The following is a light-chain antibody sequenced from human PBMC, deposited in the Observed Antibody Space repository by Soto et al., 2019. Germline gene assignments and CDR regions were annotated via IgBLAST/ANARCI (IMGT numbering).Light chain of an antibody. Sequence: DVQMTQSPSFLSASRGDRFTITCRASQSISNSLNWYQQKPGKAPKXXIYDASSLESGVPSRFSGSGYGTDFNLTISSLQPEDFASYYCQQSYSTPITFGQGTRLEIK. CDR2: DAS. V-gene: IGKV1-39*01. CDR3: QQSYSTPIT. CDR1: QSISNS. J-gene: IGKJ5*01.